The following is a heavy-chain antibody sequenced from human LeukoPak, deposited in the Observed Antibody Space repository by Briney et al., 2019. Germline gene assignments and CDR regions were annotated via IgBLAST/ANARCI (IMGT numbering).Heavy chain of an antibody. D-gene: IGHD2-15*01. V-gene: IGHV3-7*03. Sequence: GGPLRLSGAASGFTFSSYWRNGAGQAPGKGLEWVASINHNGNVNYYVDSVKGRFTISRDNAKNSLYLQMSNLRAEDTAVYFCARGGGSDVWGQGATVTVSS. CDR1: GFTFSSYW. J-gene: IGHJ6*02. CDR3: ARGGGSDV. CDR2: INHNGNVN.